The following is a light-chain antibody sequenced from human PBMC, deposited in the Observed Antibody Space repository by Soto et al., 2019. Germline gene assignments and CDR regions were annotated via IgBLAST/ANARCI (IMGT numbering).Light chain of an antibody. CDR2: GAS. Sequence: EIVMPQSPATLSVAPGGRANLSCRASQSISDTLAWYQQKPGQAPRLLIHGASTRATGFPARFSGSGSGTDFTLTISSLQSEDFATYYCLQDYNYAWTFGQGTKVDIK. CDR3: LQDYNYAWT. J-gene: IGKJ1*01. CDR1: QSISDT. V-gene: IGKV3-15*01.